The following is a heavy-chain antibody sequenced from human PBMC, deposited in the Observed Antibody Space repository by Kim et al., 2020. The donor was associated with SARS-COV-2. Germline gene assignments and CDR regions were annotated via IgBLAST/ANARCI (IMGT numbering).Heavy chain of an antibody. CDR1: GFTFRNYW. Sequence: GGSLRLSCAASGFTFRNYWMSWVRQAPGKGLEWVSNIKQDGTEKYYVDSVNGRFTISRDNAKNSLYLQMSSLRAEDTAVYYCARAKYYYENNGYAYGMDVWSQGTTVTVSS. CDR2: IKQDGTEK. V-gene: IGHV3-7*03. CDR3: ARAKYYYENNGYAYGMDV. J-gene: IGHJ6*02. D-gene: IGHD3-22*01.